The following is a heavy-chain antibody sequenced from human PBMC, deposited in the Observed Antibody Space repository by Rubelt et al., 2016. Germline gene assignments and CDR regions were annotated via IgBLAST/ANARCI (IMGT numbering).Heavy chain of an antibody. Sequence: QLQLQESGPGLVKPSETLSLTCSASGDSISSNSYYWGWIRQPPGKGLEWIGSIYYSGSPHYNPSLEGWVTISLDTSKSQFSLKLSSVSAADTAVYYCPRRHYVILIGYYPNGAFDIWGQGTKVTVSS. V-gene: IGHV4-39*01. CDR2: IYYSGSP. CDR1: GDSISSNSYY. CDR3: PRRHYVILIGYYPNGAFDI. J-gene: IGHJ3*02. D-gene: IGHD3-9*01.